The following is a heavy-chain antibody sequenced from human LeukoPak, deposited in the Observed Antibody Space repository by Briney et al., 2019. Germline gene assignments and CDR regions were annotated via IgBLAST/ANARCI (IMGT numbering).Heavy chain of an antibody. V-gene: IGHV4-59*08. CDR3: AREVPYGGKRVPDY. CDR1: GGSISSYY. J-gene: IGHJ4*02. D-gene: IGHD4/OR15-4a*01. Sequence: SETLSLTFTVSGGSISSYYWSWIRQPPGKGLEWIGYIFNSGSTNYNPSLKSRVTISIDTSKNQFSLKLSSVTAADTAVYYCAREVPYGGKRVPDYRGQGTLVTVSS. CDR2: IFNSGST.